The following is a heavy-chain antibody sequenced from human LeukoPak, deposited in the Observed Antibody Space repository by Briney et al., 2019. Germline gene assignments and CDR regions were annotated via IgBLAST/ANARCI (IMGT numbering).Heavy chain of an antibody. D-gene: IGHD3-10*01. J-gene: IGHJ3*02. CDR1: GGSISIYY. Sequence: PSETLSLTCTVSGGSISIYYWSWIRQPPGKGLEWIGYIYNSGSTYYNPSLKSRVTISVDTSKNQFSLRLSFVTAADTAMYYCARSDYHNSGSHTVFDAFDIWGQGTRVTVSS. CDR3: ARSDYHNSGSHTVFDAFDI. V-gene: IGHV4-59*01. CDR2: IYNSGST.